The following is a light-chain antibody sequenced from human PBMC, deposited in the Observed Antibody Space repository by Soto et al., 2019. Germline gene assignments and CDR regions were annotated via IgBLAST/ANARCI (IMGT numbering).Light chain of an antibody. CDR1: QSISTW. Sequence: DIQMTQSPSTLSASVGDRVTITCRASQSISTWLAWYQQKPGKAPKLLIYKASSLRNGVPSRFSGSGSATKFTLTIYSLQPDDFASYYCQQYNGYPHTFGQGTKLEIK. CDR3: QQYNGYPHT. CDR2: KAS. J-gene: IGKJ2*01. V-gene: IGKV1-5*03.